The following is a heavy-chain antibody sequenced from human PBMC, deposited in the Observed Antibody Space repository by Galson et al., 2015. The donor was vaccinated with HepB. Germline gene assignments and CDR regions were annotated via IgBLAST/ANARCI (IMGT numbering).Heavy chain of an antibody. CDR1: GYTFTSYG. J-gene: IGHJ3*02. CDR3: ARGYCSSTSCYKDNAFDI. D-gene: IGHD2-2*02. CDR2: ISAYNGNT. Sequence: SVKVSCKASGYTFTSYGISWVRQAPGQGLEWMGWISAYNGNTNYAQKLQGRVTMTTDTSTSTAYMELRSLRSDDTAVYYCARGYCSSTSCYKDNAFDIWGQGTMATVSS. V-gene: IGHV1-18*01.